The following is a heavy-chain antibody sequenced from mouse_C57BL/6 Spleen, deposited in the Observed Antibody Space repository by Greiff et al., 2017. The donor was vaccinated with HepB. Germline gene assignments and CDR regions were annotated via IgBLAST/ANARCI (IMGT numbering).Heavy chain of an antibody. Sequence: EVQGVESGGVLVKPGGSLKLSCAASGFTFSSYAMSWVRQTPEKRLEWVATISDGGSYTYYPDNVKGRFTISRDNAKNNLYLQMSHLKSEDTAMYYCARDASYYSNYGFAYWGQGTLVTVSA. CDR3: ARDASYYSNYGFAY. CDR1: GFTFSSYA. D-gene: IGHD2-5*01. V-gene: IGHV5-4*01. J-gene: IGHJ3*01. CDR2: ISDGGSYT.